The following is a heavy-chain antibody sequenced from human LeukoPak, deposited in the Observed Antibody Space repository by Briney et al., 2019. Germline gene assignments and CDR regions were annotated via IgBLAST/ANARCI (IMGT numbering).Heavy chain of an antibody. V-gene: IGHV4-34*01. Sequence: SETLSLTCAVYGGSFSGYYWSWIRQPPGKGLEWIGEINHSGSTNYNPSLKSRVTISVDTSKNQFSLKLSSVTAADTAVYYCARHGEGSSSWGQRFDPWGQGTLVTVSS. J-gene: IGHJ5*02. CDR2: INHSGST. D-gene: IGHD6-13*01. CDR1: GGSFSGYY. CDR3: ARHGEGSSSWGQRFDP.